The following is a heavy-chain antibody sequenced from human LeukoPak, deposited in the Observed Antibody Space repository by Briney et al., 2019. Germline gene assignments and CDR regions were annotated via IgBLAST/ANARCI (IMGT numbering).Heavy chain of an antibody. CDR1: GYTFTSYD. J-gene: IGHJ3*02. Sequence: SVKVSCKASGYTFTSYDINWVRQARGQRLEWIGWIVVGSGNTNYAQKFQERVTITRDMSTSTAYMELSSLRSEDTAVYYCAADDYGDYGDAFDIWGQGTMVTVSS. CDR3: AADDYGDYGDAFDI. CDR2: IVVGSGNT. V-gene: IGHV1-58*02. D-gene: IGHD4-17*01.